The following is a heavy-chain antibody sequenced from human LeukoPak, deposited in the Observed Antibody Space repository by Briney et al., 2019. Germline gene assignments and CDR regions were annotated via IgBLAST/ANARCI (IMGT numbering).Heavy chain of an antibody. CDR2: IYPGDSNT. V-gene: IGHV5-51*01. CDR3: ARRVDYGDYGSFDS. CDR1: GYSFTSYW. Sequence: GESLKISCKGSGYSFTSYWIGWVRQLPGKGLEWMGIIYPGDSNTRYSPSFQDQVTMSVDKSIRTAYLQWSSLKASDTAMYYCARRVDYGDYGSFDSWGQRTLVTVSS. D-gene: IGHD4-17*01. J-gene: IGHJ4*02.